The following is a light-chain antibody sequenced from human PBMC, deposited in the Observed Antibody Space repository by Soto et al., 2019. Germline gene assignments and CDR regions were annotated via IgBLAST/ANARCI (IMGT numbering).Light chain of an antibody. J-gene: IGLJ2*01. CDR1: NIGRKS. Sequence: SYELTQPPSVSGAPGKTARITCGGNNIGRKSVHWYQQKPGQAPVLVIYYDSDRPSGIPERFSGSNSGNTATLTISRVEAGDEADYYCQVWDSSSDRDVVFGGGTKVTVL. V-gene: IGLV3-21*04. CDR3: QVWDSSSDRDVV. CDR2: YDS.